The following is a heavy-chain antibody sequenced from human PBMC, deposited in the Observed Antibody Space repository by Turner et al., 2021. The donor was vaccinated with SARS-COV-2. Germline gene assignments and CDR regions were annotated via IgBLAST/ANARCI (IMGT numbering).Heavy chain of an antibody. J-gene: IGHJ4*02. CDR3: AKNEMAMIVVVITLFDY. Sequence: QVQLVESGGGVVQPGRSLRLSCAASGFTCSSYGMNGVRQAPGKGLEWVAVIWYDGSNKYDADSVKGRFTISRDNSKNTLYLQMNSLRAEDTAVYYCAKNEMAMIVVVITLFDYWGQGTLVTVSS. CDR1: GFTCSSYG. V-gene: IGHV3-33*06. CDR2: IWYDGSNK. D-gene: IGHD3-22*01.